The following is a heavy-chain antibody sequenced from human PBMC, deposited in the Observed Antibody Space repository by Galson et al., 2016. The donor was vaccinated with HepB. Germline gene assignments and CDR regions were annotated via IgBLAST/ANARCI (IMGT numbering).Heavy chain of an antibody. CDR3: ARGLRQWLAQLDY. V-gene: IGHV1-8*02. D-gene: IGHD6-19*01. Sequence: SVKVSCKASGYSFTNFHINWIRQGPGQGLEWMGWVNPKSGNTALAQRFQGRLTMTTDTPTATASMELSGLTSDDTAIYYCARGLRQWLAQLDYWGQGSLVPVSS. CDR1: GYSFTNFH. J-gene: IGHJ4*02. CDR2: VNPKSGNT.